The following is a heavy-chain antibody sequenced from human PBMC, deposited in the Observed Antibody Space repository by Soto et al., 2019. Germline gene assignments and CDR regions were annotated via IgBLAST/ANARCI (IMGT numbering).Heavy chain of an antibody. CDR3: AKDSGLGYTFDY. CDR2: ISYDGSNK. CDR1: GFTFSSYG. J-gene: IGHJ4*02. V-gene: IGHV3-30*18. Sequence: GGSLRLSCAASGFTFSSYGMHWVRQAPGKGLEWVAVISYDGSNKYYADSVKGRFTISRDNSKNTLYLQMNSLRAEDTAVYYCAKDSGLGYTFDYWGQGTLVTVSS. D-gene: IGHD5-18*01.